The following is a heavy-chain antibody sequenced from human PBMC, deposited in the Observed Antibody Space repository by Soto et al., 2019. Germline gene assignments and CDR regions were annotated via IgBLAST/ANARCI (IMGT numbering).Heavy chain of an antibody. V-gene: IGHV4-31*01. J-gene: IGHJ4*02. D-gene: IGHD5-12*01. CDR3: AREAEMATAVDY. CDR1: GGSISSGGYY. Sequence: QVQLQESGPGLVKPSQTLSLTCTVSGGSISSGGYYWSWIRQHPGKGLEWIGYIYYSGSTYYNPSLKSQVTISVDTSKNQFSLELSSVTAADTAVYYCAREAEMATAVDYWGQGTLVTVSS. CDR2: IYYSGST.